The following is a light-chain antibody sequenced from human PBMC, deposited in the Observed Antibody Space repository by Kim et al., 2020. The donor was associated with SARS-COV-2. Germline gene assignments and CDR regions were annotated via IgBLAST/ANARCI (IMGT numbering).Light chain of an antibody. V-gene: IGLV3-19*01. Sequence: SSELTQDPAVSVALGQTVRITCQGDSLRSYYASWYQQKPGQAPVLVIYGKNNRPSGIPDRFSGSSSGNTASLTITGAQAEEELAYYCNSRASSGTLVVSG. CDR3: NSRASSGTLVV. CDR1: SLRSYY. J-gene: IGLJ2*01. CDR2: GKN.